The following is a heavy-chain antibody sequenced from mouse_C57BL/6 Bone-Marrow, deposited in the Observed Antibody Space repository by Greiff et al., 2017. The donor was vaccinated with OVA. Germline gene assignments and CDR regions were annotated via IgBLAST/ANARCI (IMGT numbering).Heavy chain of an antibody. Sequence: EVQLVESEGGLVQPGSSMKLSCTASGFTFSDYYMAWVRQVPEKGLEWVANINYDGSSTYYLDSLKSRFIISRVNAKNILYLQMSSLKSEDTATYYCARDEDYGYGAWFAYWGQGTLVTVSA. V-gene: IGHV5-16*01. CDR3: ARDEDYGYGAWFAY. D-gene: IGHD2-2*01. CDR2: INYDGSST. CDR1: GFTFSDYY. J-gene: IGHJ3*01.